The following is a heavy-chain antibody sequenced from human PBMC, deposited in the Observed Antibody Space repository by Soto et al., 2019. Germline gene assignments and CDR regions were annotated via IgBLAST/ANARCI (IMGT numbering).Heavy chain of an antibody. V-gene: IGHV4-59*01. CDR1: GGSISFYY. Sequence: QVQLQESGPGLVKPSETLSLTCTVSGGSISFYYWSWIRQPPGKGLEWIAYIYHTGSTNYNPSLKSRVTLSADTSKNQFSLKLSSVTAADTAMYYCARVDSSASYFDSWGQGTQVTVSS. J-gene: IGHJ4*02. CDR2: IYHTGST. D-gene: IGHD3-22*01. CDR3: ARVDSSASYFDS.